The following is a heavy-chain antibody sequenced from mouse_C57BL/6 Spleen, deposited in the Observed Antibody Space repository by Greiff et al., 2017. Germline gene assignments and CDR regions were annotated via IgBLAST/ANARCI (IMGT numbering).Heavy chain of an antibody. CDR2: IYPGSGST. CDR1: GYTFTSYW. V-gene: IGHV1-55*01. Sequence: QVHVKQSGAELVKPGASVKMSCKASGYTFTSYWITWVKQRPGQGLEWIGDIYPGSGSTNYNEKFKSKATLTVDTSSSTAYMQLSSLTSEASAVYYSARWGSDVWGTGTTVTVSS. J-gene: IGHJ1*03. CDR3: ARWGSDV. D-gene: IGHD3-1*01.